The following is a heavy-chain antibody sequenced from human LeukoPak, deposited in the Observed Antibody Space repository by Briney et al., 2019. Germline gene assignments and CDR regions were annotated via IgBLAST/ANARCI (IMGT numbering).Heavy chain of an antibody. CDR3: ASNIMGLRGVFDY. Sequence: APVKVSCKASGYTFTGYYMHWVRQAPGQGLEWMGWINPNSGGTNYAQKFQGRVTMTRDTSISTAYMELSRLRSDDTAVYYCASNIMGLRGVFDYWGQGTLVTVSS. V-gene: IGHV1-2*02. CDR2: INPNSGGT. CDR1: GYTFTGYY. J-gene: IGHJ4*02. D-gene: IGHD5-12*01.